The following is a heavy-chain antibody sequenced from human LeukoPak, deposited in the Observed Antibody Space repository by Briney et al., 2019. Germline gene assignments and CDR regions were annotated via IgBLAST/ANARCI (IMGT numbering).Heavy chain of an antibody. V-gene: IGHV4-59*12. Sequence: SETLSLTCTVSGGSISSFFWSWIRQPPGKGLEWLGCIDYSGSTQYNPSLKSRVTISVDTSKQQFSLKLSSVTAADTAVYYCAREGGPYRPLDYSGQGTLVTVAS. CDR3: AREGGPYRPLDY. CDR2: IDYSGST. J-gene: IGHJ4*02. CDR1: GGSISSFF.